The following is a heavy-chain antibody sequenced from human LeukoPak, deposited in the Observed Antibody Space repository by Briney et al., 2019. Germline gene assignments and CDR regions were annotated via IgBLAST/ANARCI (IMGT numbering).Heavy chain of an antibody. CDR3: TRERRYCSSTSCYWSAFDI. J-gene: IGHJ3*02. CDR2: IRSKAYGGTT. V-gene: IGHV3-49*04. D-gene: IGHD2-2*01. CDR1: GFTVSSNY. Sequence: GGSLRLSCAASGFTVSSNYMSWVRQAPGKGLEWVGFIRSKAYGGTTEYAASVKGRFTISRDDSKSIAYLQMNSLKTEDTAVYYCTRERRYCSSTSCYWSAFDIWGQGTMVTVSS.